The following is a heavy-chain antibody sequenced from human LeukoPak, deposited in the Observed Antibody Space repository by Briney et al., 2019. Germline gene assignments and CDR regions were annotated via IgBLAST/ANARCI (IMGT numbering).Heavy chain of an antibody. V-gene: IGHV3-23*01. D-gene: IGHD2-2*02. J-gene: IGHJ4*02. CDR3: AKDVRRAEYCSATTCYTSSFDY. CDR1: GFRFKNFA. Sequence: PGGSLRLSCAASGFRFKNFAMTWVRQAPGKGLEWVSTISASGGGAYYADSVKGRFTISRDNSKDTLSLQMNTLRAEDTAVYYCAKDVRRAEYCSATTCYTSSFDYWGQGTLVTVSS. CDR2: ISASGGGA.